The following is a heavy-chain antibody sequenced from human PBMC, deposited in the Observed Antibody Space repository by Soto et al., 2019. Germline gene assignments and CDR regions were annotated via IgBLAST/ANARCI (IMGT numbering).Heavy chain of an antibody. J-gene: IGHJ5*02. CDR3: AKDRGSRWWWFDP. CDR2: ISSTGRST. Sequence: GGSLRLSCAGSGLTFSSYDMSWVRQAPGKGLEWVSQISSTGRSTKYADSVKGRFTISRDNSKNTLYLQMNSLRAEDTAVYYCAKDRGSRWWWFDPWGQGTLVTVSS. V-gene: IGHV3-23*01. CDR1: GLTFSSYD. D-gene: IGHD2-15*01.